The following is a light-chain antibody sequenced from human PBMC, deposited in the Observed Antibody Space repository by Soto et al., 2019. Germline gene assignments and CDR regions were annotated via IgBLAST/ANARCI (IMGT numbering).Light chain of an antibody. Sequence: QSVLTQPPSVSGAPVQRVTISCTGSSSNIGAGYDVHWYQQLPGTAPKLLIYGNSNRPSGVPDRFSGSKSGTSASLAITGLQAEDEADYYCQSYDSSLSEVFGTGTKLTVL. CDR1: SSNIGAGYD. V-gene: IGLV1-40*01. CDR2: GNS. CDR3: QSYDSSLSEV. J-gene: IGLJ1*01.